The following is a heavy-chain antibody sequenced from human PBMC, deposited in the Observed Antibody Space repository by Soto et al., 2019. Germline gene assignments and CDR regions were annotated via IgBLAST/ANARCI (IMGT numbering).Heavy chain of an antibody. Sequence: ASVKVSCKASGYTFTGYYMHWVRQAPGQGLEWMGWINPNSGGTNYAQKFQGWVTMTRDTSISTAYMELSRLRSDDTAVYYCARDLEAAARPAYYYYGMDVWGQGTTVTVSS. CDR1: GYTFTGYY. J-gene: IGHJ6*02. CDR3: ARDLEAAARPAYYYYGMDV. D-gene: IGHD6-6*01. CDR2: INPNSGGT. V-gene: IGHV1-2*04.